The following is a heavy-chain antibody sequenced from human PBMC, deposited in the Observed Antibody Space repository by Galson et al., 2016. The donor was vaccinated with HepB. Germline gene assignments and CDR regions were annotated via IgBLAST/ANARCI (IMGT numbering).Heavy chain of an antibody. Sequence: SLRLSCAASGFTFDNYGMNWVRQVPGKGLEWVSGINWHGASTGYADSVKGRLTISRDNAKNSLFLQMNSLRAEDTALYYCAREGPNWGRYFDYWGQGTLVTVSS. V-gene: IGHV3-20*04. CDR2: INWHGAST. CDR1: GFTFDNYG. J-gene: IGHJ4*02. CDR3: AREGPNWGRYFDY. D-gene: IGHD7-27*01.